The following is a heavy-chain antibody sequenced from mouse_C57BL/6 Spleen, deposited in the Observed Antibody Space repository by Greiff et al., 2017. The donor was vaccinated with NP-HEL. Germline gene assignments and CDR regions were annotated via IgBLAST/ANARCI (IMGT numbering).Heavy chain of an antibody. Sequence: EVQLQQSGPELVKPGASVKISCKASGYTFTDYYMNWVKQSHGKSLEWIGDINPNNGGTSYNQKFKGKATLTVDKSSSTAYMELRSLTSEDSAVYYCARDDGYSFYWYCDVWGTGTTVTVSS. J-gene: IGHJ1*03. D-gene: IGHD2-3*01. CDR3: ARDDGYSFYWYCDV. CDR1: GYTFTDYY. V-gene: IGHV1-26*01. CDR2: INPNNGGT.